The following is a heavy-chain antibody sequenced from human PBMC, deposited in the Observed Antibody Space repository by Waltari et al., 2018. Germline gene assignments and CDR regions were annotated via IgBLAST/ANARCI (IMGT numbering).Heavy chain of an antibody. CDR2: IKQDGSEK. Sequence: EVQLVESGGGLVQPGGSLRLSCAASGFTFSSYWMSWVRQAPGKGLEWVANIKQDGSEKYYVDSVKGRFTISRDNAKNSLYLQMNSLRAEDTAVYYCPGLGYCTKPTHLDAFDIWGQGTMVTVSS. V-gene: IGHV3-7*01. CDR1: GFTFSSYW. CDR3: PGLGYCTKPTHLDAFDI. D-gene: IGHD2-8*01. J-gene: IGHJ3*02.